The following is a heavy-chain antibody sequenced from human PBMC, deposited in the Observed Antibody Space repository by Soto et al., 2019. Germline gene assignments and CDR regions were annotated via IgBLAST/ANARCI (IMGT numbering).Heavy chain of an antibody. Sequence: GGSLRLSCAASGFTFSSYWMHWVRQAPGKGLVWVSRINSDGSSTSHADSVKGRFTISRDNAKNTLYLQMNSLRAEDTAVYYCARERASRQQLGRGWFDPWGQGTLVTVSS. CDR1: GFTFSSYW. V-gene: IGHV3-74*01. J-gene: IGHJ5*02. CDR3: ARERASRQQLGRGWFDP. D-gene: IGHD6-13*01. CDR2: INSDGSST.